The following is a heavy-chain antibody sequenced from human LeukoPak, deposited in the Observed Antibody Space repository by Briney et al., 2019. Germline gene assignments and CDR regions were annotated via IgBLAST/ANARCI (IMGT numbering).Heavy chain of an antibody. V-gene: IGHV1-8*01. Sequence: GASVTVSCKPSGYTFTSYDINWVRHAAEEGLEWMGWMNPNIGKTVYAQKFQGRVTMSRNTSISTAYMELSSLRSEDTAVYYCARVGGSSSSEFDYWGQGTLVTVSS. J-gene: IGHJ4*02. CDR3: ARVGGSSSSEFDY. D-gene: IGHD6-6*01. CDR1: GYTFTSYD. CDR2: MNPNIGKT.